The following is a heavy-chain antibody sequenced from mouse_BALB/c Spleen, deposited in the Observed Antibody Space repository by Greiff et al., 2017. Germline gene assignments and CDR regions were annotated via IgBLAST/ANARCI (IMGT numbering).Heavy chain of an antibody. CDR3: AREEITTASDY. CDR2: ISSGGSYT. D-gene: IGHD1-2*01. V-gene: IGHV5-6*01. J-gene: IGHJ2*01. Sequence: EVQGVESGGDLVKPGGSLKLSCAASGFTFSSYGMSWVRQTPDKRLEWVATISSGGSYTYYPDSVKGRFTISRDNAKNTLYLQMSSLKSEDTAMYYCAREEITTASDYWGQGTTLTVSS. CDR1: GFTFSSYG.